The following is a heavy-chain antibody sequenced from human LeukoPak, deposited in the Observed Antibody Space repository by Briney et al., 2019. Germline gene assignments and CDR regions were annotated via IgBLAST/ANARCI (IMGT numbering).Heavy chain of an antibody. CDR3: ARDYKYAFDN. V-gene: IGHV3-48*01. Sequence: GGSLRLSCAASGFTFSAYSLNWVRQAPGKGLEWISYIGIDSGNTNYADSVKGRFTISGDKAKNSLYLQMNSLRVDDTAVYYCARDYKYAFDNWGQGTLVTVSS. D-gene: IGHD5-24*01. CDR2: IGIDSGNT. J-gene: IGHJ4*02. CDR1: GFTFSAYS.